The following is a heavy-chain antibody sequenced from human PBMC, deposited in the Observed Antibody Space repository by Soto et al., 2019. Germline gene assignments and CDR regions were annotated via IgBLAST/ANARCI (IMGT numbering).Heavy chain of an antibody. Sequence: EVQLLESGGGLVQPGGSLRLSCTASGFTFSSYAMSWVRQATGKELEWVSTISGNSGKTNYAESVKGRFSISRDNSKNTVHLQLDSLRAEDTAVYFCAKLGFVLMELYYFHQWGHGTLVTVSS. CDR3: AKLGFVLMELYYFHQ. D-gene: IGHD2-8*01. CDR1: GFTFSSYA. J-gene: IGHJ4*01. V-gene: IGHV3-23*01. CDR2: ISGNSGKT.